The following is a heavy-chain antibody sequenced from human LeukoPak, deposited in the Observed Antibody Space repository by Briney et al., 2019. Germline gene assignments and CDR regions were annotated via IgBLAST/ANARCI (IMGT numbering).Heavy chain of an antibody. Sequence: PSETLSLTCTVSGGSISSYYWSWIRQPPGKGLEWIGYIYYSGSTNYNPSLKSRVTISVDTSKNQFSLKLSSVTAADTAVYYCATGYYYGSGSYFPGIFDYWGQGTLVTVSS. CDR2: IYYSGST. CDR1: GGSISSYY. CDR3: ATGYYYGSGSYFPGIFDY. V-gene: IGHV4-59*01. J-gene: IGHJ4*02. D-gene: IGHD3-10*01.